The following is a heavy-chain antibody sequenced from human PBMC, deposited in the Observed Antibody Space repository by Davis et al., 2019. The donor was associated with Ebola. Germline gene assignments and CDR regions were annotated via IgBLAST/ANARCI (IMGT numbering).Heavy chain of an antibody. V-gene: IGHV4-59*01. CDR2: IYYSGST. J-gene: IGHJ6*04. Sequence: GSLRLSCNVSGASISNYYWSWIRQPPGEGLEWIGYIYYSGSTSYNPSLKSRVTISVDMSKNQFSLRLSSVTAEDTALYYCVKDRSGGLGGYLFGMDVWGKGTSVTVSS. CDR1: GASISNYY. D-gene: IGHD3-22*01. CDR3: VKDRSGGLGGYLFGMDV.